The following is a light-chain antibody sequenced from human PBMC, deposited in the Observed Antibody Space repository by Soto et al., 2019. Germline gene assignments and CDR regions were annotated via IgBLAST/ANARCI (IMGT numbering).Light chain of an antibody. CDR3: SSYTSSSLLV. CDR2: DVS. V-gene: IGLV2-14*01. J-gene: IGLJ2*01. CDR1: SSDVGGYNS. Sequence: QSALTQPASVSGSPGQSITISCTGTSSDVGGYNSVSWYQQHPGKAPKLMIYDVSHRPSGVSDRFSGSKSGNTAALTISGLQAEDEGDYYCSSYTSSSLLVFGGGTKLTVL.